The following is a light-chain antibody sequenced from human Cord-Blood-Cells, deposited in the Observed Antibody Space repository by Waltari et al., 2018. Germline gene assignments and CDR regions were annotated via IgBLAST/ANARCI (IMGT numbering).Light chain of an antibody. CDR2: RNN. Sequence: SVLTQPPSASGTPGQRVTTPCSGSSSNIGSNYVFWYQQLPGTAPKLLIYRNNQRPSGVPDRFSGSKSGTSASLAISGLRSEDEADYYCAAWDDSLSGWVFGGGTKLTVL. V-gene: IGLV1-47*01. CDR1: SSNIGSNY. CDR3: AAWDDSLSGWV. J-gene: IGLJ3*02.